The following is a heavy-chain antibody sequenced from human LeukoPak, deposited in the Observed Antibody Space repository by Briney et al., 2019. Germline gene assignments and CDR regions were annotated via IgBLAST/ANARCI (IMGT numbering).Heavy chain of an antibody. J-gene: IGHJ4*02. CDR2: IYYSGST. Sequence: PSETLSLTCTVSGGSISSYYWSWIRQPPGKGLEWIGYIYYSGSTYYNPSLKSRVTISVDTSKNQFSLKLSSVTAADTAVYYCARHPIAAAGFDYWGQGTLVTVSS. CDR3: ARHPIAAAGFDY. V-gene: IGHV4-59*08. D-gene: IGHD6-13*01. CDR1: GGSISSYY.